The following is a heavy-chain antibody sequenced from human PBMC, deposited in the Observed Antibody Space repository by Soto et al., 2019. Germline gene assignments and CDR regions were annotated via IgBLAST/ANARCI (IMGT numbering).Heavy chain of an antibody. CDR1: GFSLSSTRVA. CDR2: IYWDDDK. Sequence: QITLKESGPTLVKPTQTLTLTCTFSGFSLSSTRVAVGWIRQPPGKALEWLALIYWDDDKSYSPFLKSRLTLTKEPSKNQVVLTMTNIDPVDTATYYCAHSIVAGLGYYFDYWGQGTLVTVSS. J-gene: IGHJ4*02. V-gene: IGHV2-5*02. D-gene: IGHD6-19*01. CDR3: AHSIVAGLGYYFDY.